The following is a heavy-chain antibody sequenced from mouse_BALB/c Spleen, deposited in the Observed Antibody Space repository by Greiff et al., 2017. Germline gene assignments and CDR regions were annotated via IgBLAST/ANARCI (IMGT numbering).Heavy chain of an antibody. Sequence: EVKLVESGGGLVKPGGSLKLSCAASGFAFSSYDMSWVRQTPEKRLEWVAYISSGGGSTYYPDTVKGRFTISRDNAKNTLYLQMSSLKSEDTAMYYCAPTTGAMDYWGQGTSVTVSS. CDR1: GFAFSSYD. J-gene: IGHJ4*01. V-gene: IGHV5-12-1*01. CDR2: ISSGGGST. D-gene: IGHD1-1*01. CDR3: APTTGAMDY.